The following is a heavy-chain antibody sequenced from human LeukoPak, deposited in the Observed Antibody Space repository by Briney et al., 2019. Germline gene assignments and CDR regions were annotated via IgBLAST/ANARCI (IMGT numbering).Heavy chain of an antibody. V-gene: IGHV3-74*01. D-gene: IGHD2-15*01. CDR2: NNGDGSTT. J-gene: IGHJ5*02. Sequence: GGSLRLSCVASGFSLSGYWMYWVRQAPGKGLMYISRNNGDGSTTNYADVVRGRFTMSRDNVKNTLYLQMNSLRVEDTAVYYCARDPRNVGLAPWGQGTLVTVSS. CDR3: ARDPRNVGLAP. CDR1: GFSLSGYW.